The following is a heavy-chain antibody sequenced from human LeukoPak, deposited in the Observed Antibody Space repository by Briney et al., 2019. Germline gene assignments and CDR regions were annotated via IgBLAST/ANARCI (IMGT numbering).Heavy chain of an antibody. D-gene: IGHD6-19*01. CDR3: AKGLGSAYLAGAFDL. Sequence: TGGSLRLSCVASGFTFDDYAMHWVRQAPGKSLEWVSGLTWNGGSIAYGDSVKGRFTTSRDNAKKSLYLQMNSLTTEDMALYYCAKGLGSAYLAGAFDLSGQGTMVTVSS. V-gene: IGHV3-9*03. J-gene: IGHJ3*01. CDR2: LTWNGGSI. CDR1: GFTFDDYA.